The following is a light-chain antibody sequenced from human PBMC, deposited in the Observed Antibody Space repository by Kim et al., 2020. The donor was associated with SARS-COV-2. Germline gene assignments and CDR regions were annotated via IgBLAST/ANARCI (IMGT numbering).Light chain of an antibody. CDR3: SSHTSSNTLV. V-gene: IGLV2-14*03. CDR2: DVS. CDR1: SSDVGGYNY. Sequence: QSALTQPASVSGSPGQSITISCTGTSSDVGGYNYVSWYQQHPDKAPKLMIYDVSNRPSGVSNRFSGSKSGNTASLTISGLQAEDEADYHCSSHTSSNTLVFGGGTQLTVL. J-gene: IGLJ3*02.